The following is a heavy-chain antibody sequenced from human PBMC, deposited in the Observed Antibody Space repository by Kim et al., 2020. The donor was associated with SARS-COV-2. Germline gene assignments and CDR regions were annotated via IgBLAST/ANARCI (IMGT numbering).Heavy chain of an antibody. CDR3: ARGHRIVVVVAATNPMFDY. D-gene: IGHD2-15*01. Sequence: APVKVSCKASGYTFTSYYMHWVRQAPGQGLEWMGIINPSGGSTSYAQKFQGRVTMTGDTSTSTVYMELSSLRSEDTAVYYCARGHRIVVVVAATNPMFDYWGQGTLVTVSS. CDR2: INPSGGST. V-gene: IGHV1-46*01. CDR1: GYTFTSYY. J-gene: IGHJ4*02.